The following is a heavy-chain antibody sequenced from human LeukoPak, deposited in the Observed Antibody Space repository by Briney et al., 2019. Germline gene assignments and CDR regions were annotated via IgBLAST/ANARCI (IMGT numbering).Heavy chain of an antibody. CDR2: IYYSGST. Sequence: PSETLSLTCTVSGGSISSYYWSWIRQPPGKGLEWIGYIYYSGSTNYNPSLKSRVTISVDTSKNQFSLKLSSVTAADTAVYYCARTRLRFLEWLSFWFDPWGQGTLVTVSS. V-gene: IGHV4-59*08. CDR3: ARTRLRFLEWLSFWFDP. J-gene: IGHJ5*02. CDR1: GGSISSYY. D-gene: IGHD3-3*01.